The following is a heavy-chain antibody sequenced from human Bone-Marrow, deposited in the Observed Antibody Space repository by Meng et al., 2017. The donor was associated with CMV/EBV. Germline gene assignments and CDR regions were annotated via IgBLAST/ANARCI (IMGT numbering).Heavy chain of an antibody. V-gene: IGHV4-39*07. Sequence: SETLSLTCTVSGGSISRSSYYWGWIRQPPGKGLEWIGSIYYSGSTYYNPSLKSRVTISVDTSKNQFSLKLSSVTAADTAVYYCARGAAAGTTFDYWGQGTLVTVSS. CDR1: GGSISRSSYY. CDR2: IYYSGST. CDR3: ARGAAAGTTFDY. J-gene: IGHJ4*02. D-gene: IGHD6-13*01.